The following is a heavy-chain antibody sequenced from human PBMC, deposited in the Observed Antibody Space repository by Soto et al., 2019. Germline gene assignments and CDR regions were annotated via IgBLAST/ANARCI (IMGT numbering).Heavy chain of an antibody. CDR3: GKVGDRGGACYWDH. CDR1: GFTFSAYG. V-gene: IGHV3-23*01. CDR2: ISDSGDST. D-gene: IGHD2-21*02. Sequence: EVQLLESGGGLVQPGGSLTLSCAASGFTFSAYGMSWVRQAPGKGLEWVSGISDSGDSTSYADSVKGRFTISRDNSKNTLYLQMNSLRAEDTAVYYCGKVGDRGGACYWDHWGQGTLVSVSS. J-gene: IGHJ4*02.